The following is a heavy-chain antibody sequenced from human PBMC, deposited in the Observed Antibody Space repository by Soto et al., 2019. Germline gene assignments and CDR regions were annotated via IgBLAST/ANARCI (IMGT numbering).Heavy chain of an antibody. CDR2: FHYGGST. D-gene: IGHD5-18*01. CDR1: GGSISRHY. CDR3: AMHNYGVLGSFDY. V-gene: IGHV4-59*11. J-gene: IGHJ4*02. Sequence: SETLSLTCTVSGGSISRHYWSWIRQPPGKGLEWIGYFHYGGSTTYNPSLKSRITISIDTSKNQFSLNLGSMTAADTAVYYCAMHNYGVLGSFDYWGLGALVTVSS.